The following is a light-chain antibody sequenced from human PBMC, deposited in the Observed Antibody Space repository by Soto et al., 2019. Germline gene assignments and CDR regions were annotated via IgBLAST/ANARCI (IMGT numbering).Light chain of an antibody. V-gene: IGLV2-23*01. CDR2: EGS. J-gene: IGLJ1*01. CDR3: SSYAGSTTFYV. Sequence: QSALTQPASVSVSPGPSITISGSGTTSDVGTFGLVSWFQQHPGKAPKLMIYEGSKRPAGVSKRFSGSKSGDTASLTISGLQAEDEADYYCSSYAGSTTFYVFGTGTKVTVL. CDR1: TSDVGTFGL.